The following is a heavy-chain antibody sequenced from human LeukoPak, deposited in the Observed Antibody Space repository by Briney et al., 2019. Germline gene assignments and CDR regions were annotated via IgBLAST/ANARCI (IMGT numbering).Heavy chain of an antibody. D-gene: IGHD2-2*01. CDR3: ARERSSTSCYQD. Sequence: SETLSLTCTVSGGSISSSSYYWGWLRQPPGKGLEWIRSIYYSGSTYYNPSLKSRVTISVDTSKNQFSLKLSSVTAADTAVYYCARERSSTSCYQDWGQGTLVTVSS. V-gene: IGHV4-39*07. J-gene: IGHJ4*02. CDR2: IYYSGST. CDR1: GGSISSSSYY.